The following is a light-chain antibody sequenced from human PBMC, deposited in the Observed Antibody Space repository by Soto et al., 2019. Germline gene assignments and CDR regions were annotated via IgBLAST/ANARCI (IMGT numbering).Light chain of an antibody. J-gene: IGLJ2*01. CDR3: CSYSYSITHVV. Sequence: QSALTQPASVSGSPGQSITISCTGTSSDVGNYNFVSWFQQHPGKAPKLIILEVYKRPSGVSNRFSGSKSGNTASLTISGLQAEDEADYYCCSYSYSITHVVFGGGTKVTVL. CDR2: EVY. CDR1: SSDVGNYNF. V-gene: IGLV2-23*02.